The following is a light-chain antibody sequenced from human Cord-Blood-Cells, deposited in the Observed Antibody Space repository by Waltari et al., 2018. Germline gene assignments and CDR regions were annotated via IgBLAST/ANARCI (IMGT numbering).Light chain of an antibody. CDR1: QSISSW. Sequence: DIQMTQSPSTLSASVGDRVTITCRASQSISSWLAWYQQKPGKAPKRLIYKASSLESGVPSRFGGSGSGTEVTLTISSLEPDDFATYYCQQDNSYTLTFGGGTKVEIK. CDR2: KAS. V-gene: IGKV1-5*03. CDR3: QQDNSYTLT. J-gene: IGKJ4*01.